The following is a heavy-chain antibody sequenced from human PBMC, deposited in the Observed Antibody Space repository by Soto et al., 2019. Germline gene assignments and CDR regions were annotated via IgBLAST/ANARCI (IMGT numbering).Heavy chain of an antibody. CDR1: GGSISSGGYS. D-gene: IGHD6-19*01. J-gene: IGHJ4*02. Sequence: QLQLQESGSGLVKPSQTLSLTCAVSGGSISSGGYSWSWIRQPPGKGLEWIGYIYHSGSTYYNPSLTGGVTLSVDRSKNQFALKLGSVTAADTAVYYCARAGGLGAVAADYWGQGTLVTVSS. V-gene: IGHV4-30-2*01. CDR2: IYHSGST. CDR3: ARAGGLGAVAADY.